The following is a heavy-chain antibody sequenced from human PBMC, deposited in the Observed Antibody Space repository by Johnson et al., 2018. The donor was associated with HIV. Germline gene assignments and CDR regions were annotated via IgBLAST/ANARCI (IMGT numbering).Heavy chain of an antibody. CDR1: GFTVNNKY. V-gene: IGHV3-53*01. Sequence: EVQLVESGGVAIQPGGSLRLSCAASGFTVNNKYMSWVRQPPGKGLEWVSVIYSGGSTYYADSVKGRFTISRENAKNSLYLQMNSLRAGDTALYYCAKDTGAAGTRGYAFDIWGQGTMVTVSS. CDR3: AKDTGAAGTRGYAFDI. J-gene: IGHJ3*02. CDR2: IYSGGST. D-gene: IGHD6-13*01.